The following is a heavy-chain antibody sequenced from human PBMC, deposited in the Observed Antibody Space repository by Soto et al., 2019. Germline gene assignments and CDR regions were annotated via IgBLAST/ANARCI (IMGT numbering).Heavy chain of an antibody. CDR1: GDTFTSDG. J-gene: IGHJ4*02. Sequence: SVKVSCKASGDTFTSDGSSWVRQAPGQGREWMGWIRDYNGSTNYAQKLQGRVTMTTDTSTSTAYMELRRLRSDDTAVYYCASDQRILAPLEYWGQGAMVTVSS. D-gene: IGHD3-3*01. V-gene: IGHV1-18*04. CDR2: IRDYNGST. CDR3: ASDQRILAPLEY.